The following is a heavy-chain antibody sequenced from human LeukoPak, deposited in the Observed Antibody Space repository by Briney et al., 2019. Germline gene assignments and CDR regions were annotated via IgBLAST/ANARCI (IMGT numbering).Heavy chain of an antibody. CDR2: IRYDGSNK. V-gene: IGHV3-30*02. CDR3: ARRTTMVRGIPAFDY. Sequence: GGSLRLSCAASGFTFSSYGMHWVRQAPGKGLEWVAFIRYDGSNKYYADSVKGRFTISRDNAKNSLYLQMNSLRAEDTAVYYCARRTTMVRGIPAFDYWGQGTLVTVSS. CDR1: GFTFSSYG. D-gene: IGHD3-10*01. J-gene: IGHJ4*02.